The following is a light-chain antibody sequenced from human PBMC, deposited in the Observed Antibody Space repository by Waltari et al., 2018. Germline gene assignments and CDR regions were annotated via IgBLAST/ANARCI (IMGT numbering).Light chain of an antibody. CDR3: SSYAGSNNLV. J-gene: IGLJ2*01. CDR2: EVT. CDR1: NSDVGGYNY. Sequence: QSALTQPPSASGSPGQSVTISCTGTNSDVGGYNYAPWYQQHPGKAPKLMISEVTKRPSGVPDRFSGSKSGNTASLTVSGLQAEDEADYYCSSYAGSNNLVFGGGTKLTVL. V-gene: IGLV2-8*01.